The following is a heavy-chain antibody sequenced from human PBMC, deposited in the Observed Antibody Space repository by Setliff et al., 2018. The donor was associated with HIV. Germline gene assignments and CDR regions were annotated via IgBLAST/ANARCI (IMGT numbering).Heavy chain of an antibody. CDR1: GFTFSSSA. J-gene: IGHJ4*02. V-gene: IGHV1-58*02. D-gene: IGHD3-10*01. CDR3: ATLVRGVAPFDD. Sequence: SVKVSCKASGFTFSSSAIHWVRQARGQRPEWIGWIVVDSGDTNYAQKFQNRVALTRDVSTRTAYMELSSLSSEDTAVYYCATLVRGVAPFDDWGQGTLVTVSS. CDR2: IVVDSGDT.